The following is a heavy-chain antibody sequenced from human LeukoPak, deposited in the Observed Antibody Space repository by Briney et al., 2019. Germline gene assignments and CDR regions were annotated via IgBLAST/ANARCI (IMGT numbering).Heavy chain of an antibody. CDR1: GYSFTSYW. J-gene: IGHJ4*02. CDR2: IYPGDSDT. Sequence: GESLKISCKGSGYSFTSYWIGWVRQMPGKGPEWMGIIYPGDSDTRYSPSFQGHVTISADKSISTAYLQWSSLEASDTAMYYRARRTGYNFDYWGQGTLVAVSS. D-gene: IGHD5-24*01. V-gene: IGHV5-51*01. CDR3: ARRTGYNFDY.